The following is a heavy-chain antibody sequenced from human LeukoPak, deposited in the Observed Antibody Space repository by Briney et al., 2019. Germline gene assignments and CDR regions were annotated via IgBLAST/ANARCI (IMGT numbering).Heavy chain of an antibody. J-gene: IGHJ4*02. CDR1: GYTFTSYA. V-gene: IGHV1-3*01. CDR3: ARAGQWQYYFDY. D-gene: IGHD6-19*01. Sequence: GASVKVSCKAPGYTFTSYAMHWVRQAPGQRLEWMGWINAGNGNTKYSQKFQGRVTITRDTSASTAYMELSSLRSEDTAVYYCARAGQWQYYFDYWGQGTLVTVSS. CDR2: INAGNGNT.